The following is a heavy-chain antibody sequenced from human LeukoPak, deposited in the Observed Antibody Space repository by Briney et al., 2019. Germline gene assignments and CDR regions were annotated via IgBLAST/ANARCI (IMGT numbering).Heavy chain of an antibody. V-gene: IGHV4-34*01. J-gene: IGHJ4*02. D-gene: IGHD6-19*01. CDR1: GGSFSGYY. CDR2: INHSGST. CDR3: AKRRNLWKSRGWFSY. Sequence: PSETLSLTCAVYGGSFSGYYWSWIRQPPGKGLEWIGEINHSGSTNYNPSLKSRVTISVDTSKHQFPLKLRSVTAADTAVYYCAKRRNLWKSRGWFSYWGQATLVTVSS.